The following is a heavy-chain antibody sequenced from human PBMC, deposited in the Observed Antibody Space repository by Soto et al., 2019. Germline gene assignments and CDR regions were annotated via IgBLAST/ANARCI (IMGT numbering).Heavy chain of an antibody. CDR1: GFSLSSSGVG. J-gene: IGHJ5*02. CDR2: ISWDGDK. D-gene: IGHD3-16*01. CDR3: AHRTSDYIWGSYPT. V-gene: IGHV2-5*02. Sequence: QITLKESGPTLVKPTQTLTLTCTFSGFSLSSSGVGVAWIRQPPGKALEWLALISWDGDKYYSPSLKNRLSISQGTPENHRGPTLTNVDPVENGPYFCAHRTSDYIWGSYPTWGQGTLVTVSS.